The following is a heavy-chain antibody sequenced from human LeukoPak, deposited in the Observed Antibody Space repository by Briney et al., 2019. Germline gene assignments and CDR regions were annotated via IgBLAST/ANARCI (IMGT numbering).Heavy chain of an antibody. J-gene: IGHJ4*02. CDR1: GGSFSGCY. CDR3: ARDKFCSDTGSCNIGLFDF. CDR2: INHRGSS. V-gene: IGHV4-34*01. Sequence: SETLSLTCGVFGGSFSGCYWTWIRQPPGKGLEWIGGINHRGSSNYNPSLRSRVTISVDTSKTQFSLKLTSMTAADTAVYYCARDKFCSDTGSCNIGLFDFWGQGALVTVSS. D-gene: IGHD2-15*01.